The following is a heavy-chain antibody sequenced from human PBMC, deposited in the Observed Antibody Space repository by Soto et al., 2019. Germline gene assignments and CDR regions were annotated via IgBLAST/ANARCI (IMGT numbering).Heavy chain of an antibody. V-gene: IGHV4-34*01. CDR1: GGSFSGYY. CDR3: ARVVGATGH. D-gene: IGHD1-26*01. J-gene: IGHJ4*02. Sequence: SLTCSVSGGSFSGYYCSWIRQPPGKGLEWIGEINHSGSTNYNPSLKSRVTISVDTSKNQFSLKLSSVTAADTAVYYCARVVGATGHWGQGTLVTVSS. CDR2: INHSGST.